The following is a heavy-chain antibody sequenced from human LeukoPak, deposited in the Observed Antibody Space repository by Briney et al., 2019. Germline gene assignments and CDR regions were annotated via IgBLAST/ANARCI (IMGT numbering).Heavy chain of an antibody. Sequence: GGSLRLSCAASGFTFSDYYMSWIRQAPGKGLEWVSYISSSGSTIYYADSVKGRFTTSRDNAKNSLYLQMNSLRAEDTAVYYCARDRYYYYDSSGYIDYWGQGTLVTVSS. CDR2: ISSSGSTI. CDR3: ARDRYYYYDSSGYIDY. CDR1: GFTFSDYY. J-gene: IGHJ4*02. D-gene: IGHD3-22*01. V-gene: IGHV3-11*01.